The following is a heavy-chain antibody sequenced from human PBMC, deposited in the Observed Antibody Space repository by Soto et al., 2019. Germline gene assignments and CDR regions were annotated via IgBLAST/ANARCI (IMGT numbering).Heavy chain of an antibody. CDR1: GGSISSGGSS. CDR2: IYHSGST. D-gene: IGHD3-16*01. J-gene: IGHJ4*02. Sequence: QLQLQESGSGLVKPSQTLSLTCAVSGGSISSGGSSWSWIRQPPGKGLECIGYIYHSGSTYYNPSLKRPXTXSXXWAKNQFSLKLSSVTAADTAVSYFASLKQGGGFDSWGQGTLVTVSS. V-gene: IGHV4-30-2*01. CDR3: ASLKQGGGFDS.